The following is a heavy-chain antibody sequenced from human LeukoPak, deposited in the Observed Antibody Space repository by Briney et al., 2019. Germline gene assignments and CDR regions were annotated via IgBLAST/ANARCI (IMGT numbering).Heavy chain of an antibody. J-gene: IGHJ5*02. CDR2: IIPILGIA. CDR3: ARAPGGTTIFGVVMSS. CDR1: GGTFSSYA. V-gene: IGHV1-69*04. Sequence: GASVKVSCKASGGTFSSYAISWVRQAPGQGLEWMGRIIPILGIADYAQKFQGRVTITADKSTSTAYMELSSLRSEDTAVYYCARAPGGTTIFGVVMSSWGQGTLVTVSS. D-gene: IGHD3-3*01.